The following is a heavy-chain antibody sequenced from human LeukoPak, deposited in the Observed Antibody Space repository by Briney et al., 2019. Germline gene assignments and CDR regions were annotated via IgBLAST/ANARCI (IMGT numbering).Heavy chain of an antibody. CDR2: ISGSGSST. Sequence: PGGSLRLSCAASGFTFSSYAMSWVRQAPGKGLEWVPAISGSGSSTYYADSVKGRFTISRDNSKNTLYLQMSSLRAEDTAVYYCAKGLGYSSSVYYYYGMDVWGQGTTVTVSS. CDR3: AKGLGYSSSVYYYYGMDV. D-gene: IGHD6-6*01. CDR1: GFTFSSYA. V-gene: IGHV3-23*01. J-gene: IGHJ6*02.